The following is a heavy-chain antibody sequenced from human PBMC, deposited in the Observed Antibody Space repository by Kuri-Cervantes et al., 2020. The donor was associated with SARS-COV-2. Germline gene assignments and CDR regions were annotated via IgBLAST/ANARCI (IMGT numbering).Heavy chain of an antibody. CDR1: GYTFTGYY. J-gene: IGHJ6*03. CDR3: ARGPTPAALDYDFWSGYYSPYYYYMDV. Sequence: ASVKVSCKASGYTFTGYYMHWVRQAPGQGLEWMGWMNPNSGNTGYAQKFQGRVTMTRNTSISTAYMELSSLRSEDTAVYYCARGPTPAALDYDFWSGYYSPYYYYMDVWGKGTTVTVSS. D-gene: IGHD3-3*01. V-gene: IGHV1-8*02. CDR2: MNPNSGNT.